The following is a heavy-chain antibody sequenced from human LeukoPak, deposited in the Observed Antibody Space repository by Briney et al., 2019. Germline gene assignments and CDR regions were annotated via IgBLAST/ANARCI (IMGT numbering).Heavy chain of an antibody. CDR2: IYTSGST. CDR3: AREDYYDSSGGPGYFDL. J-gene: IGHJ2*01. D-gene: IGHD3-22*01. V-gene: IGHV4-61*02. Sequence: SETLSLTCTVSGGSTSSGSYYWSWIRQPAGKGLEWIGRIYTSGSTNYNPSLKSRVTISVDTSKNQFSLKLSSVTAADTAVYYCAREDYYDSSGGPGYFDLWGRGTLVTVSS. CDR1: GGSTSSGSYY.